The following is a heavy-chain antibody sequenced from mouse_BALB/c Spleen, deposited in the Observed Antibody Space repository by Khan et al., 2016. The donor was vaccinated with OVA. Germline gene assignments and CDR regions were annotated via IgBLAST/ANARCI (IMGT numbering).Heavy chain of an antibody. CDR3: ARNVKAMDY. Sequence: VQLKESGPELVKPGASVKMSCKASGYTFTSYIMHWVKQKPGQGLEWIGYINPYNDGTKYDEKFKGKDTLTSDKSSSTAYMELSSLTSEDSAVXSCARNVKAMDYWGQGTSVTVSS. V-gene: IGHV1S136*01. CDR2: INPYNDGT. CDR1: GYTFTSYI. J-gene: IGHJ4*01.